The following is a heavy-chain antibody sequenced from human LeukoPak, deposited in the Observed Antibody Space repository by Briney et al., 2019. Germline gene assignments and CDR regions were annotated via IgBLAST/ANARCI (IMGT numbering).Heavy chain of an antibody. D-gene: IGHD1-26*01. V-gene: IGHV3-23*01. CDR3: AKSQRGYYPRRTYYYYMDV. CDR2: ISGSGDIT. J-gene: IGHJ6*03. Sequence: GRSLRLSCAASGFTFSSYAMSWVRQAPGKGLEWVSAISGSGDITYYADSVKGRFTISRENSKKTLYLQMNSLRTEDTAVYYCAKSQRGYYPRRTYYYYMDVWGKGTTVTVSS. CDR1: GFTFSSYA.